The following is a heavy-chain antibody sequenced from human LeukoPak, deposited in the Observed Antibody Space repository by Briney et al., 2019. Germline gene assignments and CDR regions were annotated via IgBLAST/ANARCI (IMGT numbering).Heavy chain of an antibody. V-gene: IGHV3-21*01. D-gene: IGHD5-24*01. CDR3: ARDRDYYYYMDV. CDR1: GFTFSSYS. J-gene: IGHJ6*03. CDR2: ISSSSSYI. Sequence: KTGGSLRLSCAASGFTFSSYSMNWVRQAPGKGLEWVSSISSSSSYIYYADSVKGRFTISRDNAKNSLYLQMNSLRAEDTAVHYCARDRDYYYYMDVWGKGTTVTVSS.